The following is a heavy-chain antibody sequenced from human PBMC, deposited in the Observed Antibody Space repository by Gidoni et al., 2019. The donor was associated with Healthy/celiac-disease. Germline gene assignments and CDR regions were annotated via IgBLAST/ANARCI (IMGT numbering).Heavy chain of an antibody. CDR3: AKDIEDYGGNSGFPYYFDY. D-gene: IGHD4-17*01. CDR2: ISWNIGSI. J-gene: IGHJ4*02. CDR1: GFTFDDYA. V-gene: IGHV3-9*01. Sequence: EVQLVESGGGLVQPGRSLRLSCAASGFTFDDYAMHWVRQAPGKGLGWVSCISWNIGSIGYADSVKGRFTISRDNAKNSLYLQMNSLRAEDTALYYCAKDIEDYGGNSGFPYYFDYWGQGTLVTVSS.